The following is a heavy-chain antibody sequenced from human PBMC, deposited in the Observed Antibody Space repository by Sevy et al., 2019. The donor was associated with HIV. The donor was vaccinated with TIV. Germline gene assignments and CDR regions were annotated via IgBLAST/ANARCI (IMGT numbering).Heavy chain of an antibody. Sequence: GGSLRLSCAASGFTFSSHYMSWVRQAPGKGLEWMANIKQDGSDKFYVESVKGRFTISRDNAKNSLYLQLSSLRAEDTAMYFCARSALYYYDSERHYDDAFDMWGPGTMVTVSS. CDR3: ARSALYYYDSERHYDDAFDM. CDR1: GFTFSSHY. J-gene: IGHJ3*02. V-gene: IGHV3-7*01. CDR2: IKQDGSDK. D-gene: IGHD3-22*01.